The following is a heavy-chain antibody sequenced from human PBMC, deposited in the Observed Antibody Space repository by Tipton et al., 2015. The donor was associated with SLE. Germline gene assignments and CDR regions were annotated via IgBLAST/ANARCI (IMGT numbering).Heavy chain of an antibody. Sequence: TLSLTCTVSGGSISSYYWSWIRQPPGKGLEWIGYIYYSGSTNYNPSLKSRVTISVDTSKNQFSLKLSSVTAADTAVYYCAGTGGYKSYWYFDLWGRGTLVTVSS. V-gene: IGHV4-59*07. CDR2: IYYSGST. J-gene: IGHJ2*01. D-gene: IGHD5-24*01. CDR3: AGTGGYKSYWYFDL. CDR1: GGSISSYY.